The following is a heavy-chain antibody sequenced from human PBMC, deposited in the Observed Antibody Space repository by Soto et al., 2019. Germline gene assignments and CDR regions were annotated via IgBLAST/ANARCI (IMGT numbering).Heavy chain of an antibody. Sequence: QVQLQQWGAGLLKPSETLSLTCTVHGGSFSGFFWTWIRQPPGKGLEWIGEINHSGSTNYNPSLKSRVTISGXMSENQFSLRLTSVTAADTGVYYCVRGQWLARGEYWGQGTLVTVSS. CDR2: INHSGST. J-gene: IGHJ4*02. CDR3: VRGQWLARGEY. V-gene: IGHV4-34*02. D-gene: IGHD6-19*01. CDR1: GGSFSGFF.